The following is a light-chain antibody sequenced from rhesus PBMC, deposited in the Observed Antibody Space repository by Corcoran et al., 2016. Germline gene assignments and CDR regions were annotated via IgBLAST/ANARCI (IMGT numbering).Light chain of an antibody. CDR3: QQYSGRLT. CDR1: QGISSW. CDR2: EAS. J-gene: IGKJ4*01. Sequence: DIQMTQSPSSLSASVGDPSTIPCRASQGISSWLAWYQQNPGKAPKLLIYEASSLKSGVPSRFSGSRAWTNLSLTISGLQSESFATYYCQQYSGRLTFGGGTKVEIK. V-gene: IGKV1-22*01.